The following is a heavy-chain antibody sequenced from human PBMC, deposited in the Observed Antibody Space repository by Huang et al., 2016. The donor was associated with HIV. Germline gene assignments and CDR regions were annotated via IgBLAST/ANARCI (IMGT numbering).Heavy chain of an antibody. CDR3: AKGKTISSGWYFDN. D-gene: IGHD6-19*01. V-gene: IGHV3-30*18. Sequence: QVQLVESGGGVVQPGRSLRLSCAASGFAFSSYAMQWVRQAPGEGLEWVAFISYDAGNKFYAESVKGRFTISRDHSKNTLYLQMNSLRVEDTAIYYCAKGKTISSGWYFDNWGQGTLVTVSS. CDR2: ISYDAGNK. CDR1: GFAFSSYA. J-gene: IGHJ4*02.